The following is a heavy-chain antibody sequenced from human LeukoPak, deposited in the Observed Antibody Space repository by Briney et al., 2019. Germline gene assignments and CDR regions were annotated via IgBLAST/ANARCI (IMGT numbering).Heavy chain of an antibody. CDR2: IKQDGSEK. D-gene: IGHD5-24*01. J-gene: IGHJ4*02. CDR1: GFTFSSYW. Sequence: GGSLRLSCAASGFTFSSYWMSWVRQAPGKGLEWVANIKQDGSEKFYVDSVKGRFTISRDNAKNSLYLQMNSLRAEDTSVYYCARDSGVATNFDNWGQGTLVTVSS. CDR3: ARDSGVATNFDN. V-gene: IGHV3-7*01.